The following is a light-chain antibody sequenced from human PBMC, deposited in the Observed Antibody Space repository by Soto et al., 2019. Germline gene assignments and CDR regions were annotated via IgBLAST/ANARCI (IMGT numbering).Light chain of an antibody. CDR1: QAVNTR. V-gene: IGKV3D-11*03. CDR2: DTS. Sequence: EIVLTQSPATLSSFPGDRVTLSCRASQAVNTRLAWYQHKPGQAPRLLISDTSNRATGIPARFSGSGSGTDFTLTISSLEPEDFAVYYCQQRSNWRITFGQGTRLEIK. J-gene: IGKJ5*01. CDR3: QQRSNWRIT.